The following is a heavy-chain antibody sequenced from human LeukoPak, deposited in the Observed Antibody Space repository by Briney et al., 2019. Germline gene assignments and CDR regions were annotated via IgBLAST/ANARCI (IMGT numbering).Heavy chain of an antibody. D-gene: IGHD6-19*01. CDR3: ARGQWLVSHWYFDL. J-gene: IGHJ2*01. CDR2: INSDGSST. CDR1: GFTLSTYW. Sequence: GGSLRLSCAASGFTLSTYWMHWVRQAPGKGLVWVARINSDGSSTNYADSAKGRFTISRDNAKNTLYLQMNRLRAEDTAVYYCARGQWLVSHWYFDLWGRGTLVTVSS. V-gene: IGHV3-74*01.